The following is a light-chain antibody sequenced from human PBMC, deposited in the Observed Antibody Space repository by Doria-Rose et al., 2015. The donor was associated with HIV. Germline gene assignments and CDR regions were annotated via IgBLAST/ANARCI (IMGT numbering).Light chain of an antibody. V-gene: IGKV3-20*01. CDR3: QQYGTSRGT. J-gene: IGKJ5*01. CDR2: DAS. Sequence: TQSPGTLSLSSGERATLSCRASQRVKSSYLAWYQQQPGQAPRLLIYDASTRATGIPDRFSGSASGTDFTLTISRLEPEDVAVYYCQQYGTSRGTFGQGTRLEIK. CDR1: QRVKSSY.